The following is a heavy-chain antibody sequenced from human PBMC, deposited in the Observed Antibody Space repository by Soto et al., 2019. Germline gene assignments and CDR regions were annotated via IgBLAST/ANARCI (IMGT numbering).Heavy chain of an antibody. D-gene: IGHD2-21*02. CDR3: VQSRCGGDCLQSYSSHSYYGLDV. CDR1: GLSLSTTGVG. V-gene: IGHV2-5*02. Sequence: QITLKESGPTLVKPTQTLTLTCTFSGLSLSTTGVGVGWIRQPPGKALEWLALIYWDDDKRYSPSLKSRLTITTDTSKNQLVLTMTNMDPVDTATYYCVQSRCGGDCLQSYSSHSYYGLDVWGQGTTVTVSS. CDR2: IYWDDDK. J-gene: IGHJ6*02.